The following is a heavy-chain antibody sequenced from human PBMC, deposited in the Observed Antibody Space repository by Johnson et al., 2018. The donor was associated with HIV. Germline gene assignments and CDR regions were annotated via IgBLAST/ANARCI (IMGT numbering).Heavy chain of an antibody. V-gene: IGHV3-15*01. CDR2: IKSKSDGGTS. Sequence: RQAPGKGLEWVGRIKSKSDGGTSDYAAPVKARFTISRDDSKNTLYLQMNSLKTEDTAVYYCTTDPIAAAGPDAFDIWGQGTVVTVSS. CDR3: TTDPIAAAGPDAFDI. D-gene: IGHD6-13*01. J-gene: IGHJ3*02.